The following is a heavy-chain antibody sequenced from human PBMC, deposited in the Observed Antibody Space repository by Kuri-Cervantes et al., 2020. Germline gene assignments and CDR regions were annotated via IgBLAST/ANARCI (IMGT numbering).Heavy chain of an antibody. D-gene: IGHD3-3*01. J-gene: IGHJ5*02. V-gene: IGHV1-8*01. CDR3: ARGRKRRGTIFEVGFNWFDP. Sequence: ASVKVSCKAAGYTFTNHDINWVRQATGQGLEWMGWMDPNSGKTGFAQKFQGRLIMTGDTSITTAYMELSSLRSEDTAVYFCARGRKRRGTIFEVGFNWFDPWGQGTLVTVSS. CDR1: GYTFTNHD. CDR2: MDPNSGKT.